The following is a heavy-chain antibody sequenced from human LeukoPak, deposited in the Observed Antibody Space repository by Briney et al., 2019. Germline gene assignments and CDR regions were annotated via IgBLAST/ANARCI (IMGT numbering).Heavy chain of an antibody. D-gene: IGHD1-26*01. CDR1: EFTFNNYG. J-gene: IGHJ3*02. CDR2: ISSSSTYI. V-gene: IGHV3-21*01. CDR3: ARVRVGATYGGAFDI. Sequence: GGSLRLSCAASEFTFNNYGMSWIRQAPGKVLEWVSSISSSSTYIFYADSVKGRFTISRDDAKNSLYLQMNSLRAEDTAVYSCARVRVGATYGGAFDIWGQGTMVTVSS.